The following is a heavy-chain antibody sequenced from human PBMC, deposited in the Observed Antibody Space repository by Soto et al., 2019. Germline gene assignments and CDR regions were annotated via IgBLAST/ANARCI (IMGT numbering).Heavy chain of an antibody. Sequence: QVQLVESGGGVVQPGRSLRLSCAASGFTFSSYGMHWVRQAPGKGLEWVAVISYDGSNKYYADSVKGRFTISRDNSKNTLYLQMNSLRAEDTAVYYCANTLSTGTTKWFDPWGQGTLVTVSS. CDR1: GFTFSSYG. CDR3: ANTLSTGTTKWFDP. CDR2: ISYDGSNK. J-gene: IGHJ5*02. D-gene: IGHD1-7*01. V-gene: IGHV3-30*18.